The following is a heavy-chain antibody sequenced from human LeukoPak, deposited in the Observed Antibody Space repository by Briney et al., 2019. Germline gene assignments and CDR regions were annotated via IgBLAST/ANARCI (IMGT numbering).Heavy chain of an antibody. CDR3: ARSGPQAPDCYHY. D-gene: IGHD2-21*02. CDR2: INQDENHR. CDR1: GFTFDDYA. Sequence: GGSLRLSCAASGFTFDDYAMHWVRQAPGKGLEWVASINQDENHRHYVPSARGRFTISRDNAKNSLLLQMNSLTAEDTAIYYCARSGPQAPDCYHYWGQGTQVTVSS. V-gene: IGHV3-7*03. J-gene: IGHJ4*02.